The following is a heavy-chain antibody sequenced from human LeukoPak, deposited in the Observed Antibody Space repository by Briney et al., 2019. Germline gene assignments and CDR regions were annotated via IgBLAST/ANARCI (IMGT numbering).Heavy chain of an antibody. Sequence: PSQTLSLTGSVPGGSISSGSYYWSWIRQPAGKGLEWIGRIYTSGSTNYNPSLKGRVTISVDTSKNQFSLKLSSVTAADTAVYYCAREGGRGHYDFWSGPLPYYFDYWGQGTLVTVSS. D-gene: IGHD3-3*01. CDR2: IYTSGST. V-gene: IGHV4-61*02. CDR3: AREGGRGHYDFWSGPLPYYFDY. CDR1: GGSISSGSYY. J-gene: IGHJ4*02.